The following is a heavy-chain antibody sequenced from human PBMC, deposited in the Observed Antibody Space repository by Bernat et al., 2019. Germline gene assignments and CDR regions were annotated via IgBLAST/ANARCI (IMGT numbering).Heavy chain of an antibody. Sequence: QVQLVQSGAEVKKPGASVKVSCKASGYTFTGYYMHWVRQAPGQGLEWMGWINPNRVGTNYAQKLQGWVTMTRETSISTAYMELSRLRSDDTAVYYCARSRQYSSSSGYYYGMDVWGQGTTVTVSS. J-gene: IGHJ6*02. CDR3: ARSRQYSSSSGYYYGMDV. CDR1: GYTFTGYY. V-gene: IGHV1-2*04. CDR2: INPNRVGT. D-gene: IGHD6-6*01.